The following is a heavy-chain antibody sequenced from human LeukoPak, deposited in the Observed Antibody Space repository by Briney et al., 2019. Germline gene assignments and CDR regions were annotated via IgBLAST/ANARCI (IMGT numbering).Heavy chain of an antibody. Sequence: SETLSLTCTISGGSVSDYYWSWIRQSPGKGLEWIGYIYHTGSTSYSPPLKSRVTISADTSQNQFSLKLSSVTAADTAVYYCASRKLGNDYWGQGTLVTVSS. J-gene: IGHJ4*02. V-gene: IGHV4-59*02. CDR3: ASRKLGNDY. D-gene: IGHD7-27*01. CDR2: IYHTGST. CDR1: GGSVSDYY.